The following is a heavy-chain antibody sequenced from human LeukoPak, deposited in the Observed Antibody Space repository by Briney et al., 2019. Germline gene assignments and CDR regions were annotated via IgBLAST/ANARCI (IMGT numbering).Heavy chain of an antibody. J-gene: IGHJ6*03. Sequence: SETLSLTCTVSGGSISSYYWSWIRQPPGRRLEWVGESNDSGGTNYNPSLKSRVTISADKSKNQVSLKLTSVTAADTAVYYCARLSVIVGAALEYYYYYIDVWGQGTTVTVSS. D-gene: IGHD1-26*01. CDR3: ARLSVIVGAALEYYYYYIDV. CDR1: GGSISSYY. CDR2: SNDSGGT. V-gene: IGHV4-34*01.